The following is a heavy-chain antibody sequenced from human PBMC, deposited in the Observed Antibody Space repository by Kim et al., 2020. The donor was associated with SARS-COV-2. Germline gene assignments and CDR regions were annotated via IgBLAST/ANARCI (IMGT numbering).Heavy chain of an antibody. Sequence: SVKVSCKASGGTFSSYAISWVRQAPGQGLEWMGRIIPILGIANYAQKFQGRVTITADKSTSTAYMELSSLRSEDTAVYYCARGSHYYDSSGYHGVWGQGTMVTVSS. CDR2: IIPILGIA. V-gene: IGHV1-69*04. J-gene: IGHJ3*01. D-gene: IGHD3-22*01. CDR1: GGTFSSYA. CDR3: ARGSHYYDSSGYHGV.